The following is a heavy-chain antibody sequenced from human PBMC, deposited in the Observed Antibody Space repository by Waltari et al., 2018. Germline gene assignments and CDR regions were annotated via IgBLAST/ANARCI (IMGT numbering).Heavy chain of an antibody. V-gene: IGHV4-38-2*01. Sequence: QVQLQESGPGLVKPSETLSLNCAVSGYSISSGYYWGWVRQPPGKRLEWIGSINHSGTTHYNPSLESRVTVAVDTSKNQFSLTMKSVTAEDTAVYYCARVDAWGRGTLVIVSS. CDR3: ARVDA. J-gene: IGHJ2*01. CDR1: GYSISSGYY. CDR2: INHSGTT.